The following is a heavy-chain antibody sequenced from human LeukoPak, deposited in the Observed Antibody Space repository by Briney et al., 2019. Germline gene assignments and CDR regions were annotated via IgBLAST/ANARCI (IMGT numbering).Heavy chain of an antibody. J-gene: IGHJ6*02. CDR3: ARVRVAARRGYGMDV. CDR2: IYHSGST. D-gene: IGHD6-6*01. CDR1: GGSIISSNW. V-gene: IGHV4-4*02. Sequence: SETLSLTCAVSGGSIISSNWWSWVRQPPGKGLEWIGEIYHSGSTNYSPSLKSRVTISVDKSKNQFSLKLSSVTAADTAVYYCARVRVAARRGYGMDVWGQGTTVTVSS.